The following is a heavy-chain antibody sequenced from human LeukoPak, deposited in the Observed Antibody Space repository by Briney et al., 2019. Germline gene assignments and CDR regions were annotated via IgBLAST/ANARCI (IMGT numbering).Heavy chain of an antibody. CDR3: AREWYCSSTSCHYYFEY. CDR1: GYSISSGYY. Sequence: PSETLSLTCAVSGYSISSGYYWGWIRQPPGKGLEWIGSMHHSGKSYYNPSLRSRVTISLYTSKNQLSVNLNSVTAADTAVYYCAREWYCSSTSCHYYFEYWGQGTLVTVSS. V-gene: IGHV4-38-2*02. D-gene: IGHD2-2*01. J-gene: IGHJ4*02. CDR2: MHHSGKS.